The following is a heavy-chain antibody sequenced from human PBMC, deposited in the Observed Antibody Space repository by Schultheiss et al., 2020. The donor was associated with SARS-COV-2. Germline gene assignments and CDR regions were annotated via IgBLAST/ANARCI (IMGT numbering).Heavy chain of an antibody. CDR1: GFTFSSYS. CDR2: MNEDGSVT. Sequence: GESLKISCAASGFTFSSYSMNWVRQAPGKGPEWVSRMNEDGSVTTYADSVKGRFTISRDNAKNSLYLQMNSLRAEDTAVYYCARDRKYYYGSGSGPGGVDVWGQGTTVTVSS. D-gene: IGHD3-10*01. V-gene: IGHV3-21*04. J-gene: IGHJ6*02. CDR3: ARDRKYYYGSGSGPGGVDV.